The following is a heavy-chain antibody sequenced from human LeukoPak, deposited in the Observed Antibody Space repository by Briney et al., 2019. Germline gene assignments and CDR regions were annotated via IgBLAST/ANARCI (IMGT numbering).Heavy chain of an antibody. J-gene: IGHJ3*02. V-gene: IGHV4-59*01. CDR3: ARESAVDNDAFDI. CDR1: GGSISSYY. CDR2: IYYSGST. D-gene: IGHD6-19*01. Sequence: PSETLSLTCTVSGGSISSYYWSWIRQPPGKGLEWIGYIYYSGSTNYNPSLKSRVTISVDTSKNQFSLKLSSVTAADTAVYYCARESAVDNDAFDIWGQGTMVTVSS.